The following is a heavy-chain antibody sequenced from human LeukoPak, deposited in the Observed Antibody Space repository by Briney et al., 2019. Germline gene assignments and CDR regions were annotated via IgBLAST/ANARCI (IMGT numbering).Heavy chain of an antibody. J-gene: IGHJ3*02. V-gene: IGHV4-59*01. Sequence: SETLSLTCTVSGGSISSYYWSWIRQPPGKGLEWIGYIYYSGSTNYNPSLKSRVTISVDTSKNQFSLKLSSVTAADTAVYYCARDRPNILTGGDAFDIWGQGTMVTVSS. CDR3: ARDRPNILTGGDAFDI. CDR1: GGSISSYY. CDR2: IYYSGST. D-gene: IGHD3-9*01.